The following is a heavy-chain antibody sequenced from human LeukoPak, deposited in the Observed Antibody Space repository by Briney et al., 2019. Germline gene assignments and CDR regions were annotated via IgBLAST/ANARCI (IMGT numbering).Heavy chain of an antibody. CDR1: GFTFNASS. V-gene: IGHV3-73*01. CDR3: SNGHYGLDV. Sequence: GGSLRLSCAASGFTFNASSLNWVRQASGKGLEWVGRVGSKVDNYATAYAESVKGRFIISREDSKNTAYLQMNSLKTDDTAVYYCSNGHYGLDVWGQRTTVTVSS. J-gene: IGHJ6*02. CDR2: VGSKVDNYAT.